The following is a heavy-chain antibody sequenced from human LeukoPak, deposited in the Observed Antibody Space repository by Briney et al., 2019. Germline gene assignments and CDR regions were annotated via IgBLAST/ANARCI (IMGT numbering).Heavy chain of an antibody. J-gene: IGHJ4*02. CDR3: AREIPGGRLDY. Sequence: SETLSLTCTVSGGSISSYHWSWIRQPPGKGLEWIGYIYYSGSTNYNPSLKSRVTISVDTSKNQFSLNLSSVTAADSAVYYCAREIPGGRLDYWGQGTLATVSS. V-gene: IGHV4-59*01. CDR1: GGSISSYH. CDR2: IYYSGST. D-gene: IGHD1-14*01.